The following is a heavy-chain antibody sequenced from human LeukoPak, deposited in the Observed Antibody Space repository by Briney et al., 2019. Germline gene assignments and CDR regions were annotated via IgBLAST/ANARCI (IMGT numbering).Heavy chain of an antibody. J-gene: IGHJ4*02. V-gene: IGHV3-13*01. CDR3: ANHDGFGDY. Sequence: PGGSLRLSCAASGFTFSSYDMHWVRQATGKGLEWVSAIGTAGDTYYADSVKGRFTISRDNSKNTLYLQMNSLRVEDTAVYYCANHDGFGDYWGQGTLVTVSS. CDR1: GFTFSSYD. CDR2: IGTAGDT. D-gene: IGHD3-10*01.